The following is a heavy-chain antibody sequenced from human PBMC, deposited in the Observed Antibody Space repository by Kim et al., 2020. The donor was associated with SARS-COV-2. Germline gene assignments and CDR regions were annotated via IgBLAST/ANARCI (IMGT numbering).Heavy chain of an antibody. V-gene: IGHV3-23*01. CDR1: GFTFSSYA. Sequence: GGSLRLSCAASGFTFSSYAMSWVRQAPGKGLEWVSAISGSGGSTYYADPVKGRFTISSDNSKNTLYLQMNSLRAKDTAVYYCAKDPGDRLKEEVLRYFDWLNLTWFDPGGQGTGVTVSS. CDR3: AKDPGDRLKEEVLRYFDWLNLTWFDP. J-gene: IGHJ5*02. CDR2: ISGSGGST. D-gene: IGHD3-9*01.